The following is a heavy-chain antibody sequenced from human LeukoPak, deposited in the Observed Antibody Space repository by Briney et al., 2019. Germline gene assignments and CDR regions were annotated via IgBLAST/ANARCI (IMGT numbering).Heavy chain of an antibody. D-gene: IGHD4-17*01. CDR3: ASEKNYGDKYFDS. Sequence: ASVKVSCKASGNTFNIHYFHWVRQAPGQGHEWMGIINRGDGITGYAQRFQGRVTLTRDTSTSTAYMELSSLRSEDTAIYYCASEKNYGDKYFDSWGQGTVVTVSS. CDR2: INRGDGIT. CDR1: GNTFNIHY. J-gene: IGHJ4*02. V-gene: IGHV1-46*02.